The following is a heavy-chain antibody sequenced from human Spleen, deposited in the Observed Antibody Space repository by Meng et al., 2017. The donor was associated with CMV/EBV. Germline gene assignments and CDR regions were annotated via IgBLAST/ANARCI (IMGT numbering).Heavy chain of an antibody. J-gene: IGHJ5*02. D-gene: IGHD6-13*01. Sequence: GDSVSNNSADWNWIRQSPSRGLEWLGRTYYRSKWYNDYAVSVKSRITINPDTSKNQFSLQLNSVTPEDTAVYYCARGPATAVWFDPWGQGTLVTVSS. CDR1: GDSVSNNSAD. V-gene: IGHV6-1*01. CDR3: ARGPATAVWFDP. CDR2: TYYRSKWYN.